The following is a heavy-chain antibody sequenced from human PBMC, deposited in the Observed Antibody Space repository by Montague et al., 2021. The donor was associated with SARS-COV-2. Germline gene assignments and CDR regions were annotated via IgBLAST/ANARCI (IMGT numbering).Heavy chain of an antibody. CDR3: AKGAYKFDY. V-gene: IGHV3-23*03. D-gene: IGHD1-1*01. Sequence: SLRLSCGASGFTFSTYALSLFRQAPGKGLEWVSVIYGGGTTTYYSDSVKGRFTISRDNSKNTVYMQMDSLKADDTAVYYCAKGAYKFDYWGLGTLVTVSS. CDR1: GFTFSTYA. J-gene: IGHJ4*02. CDR2: IYGGGTTT.